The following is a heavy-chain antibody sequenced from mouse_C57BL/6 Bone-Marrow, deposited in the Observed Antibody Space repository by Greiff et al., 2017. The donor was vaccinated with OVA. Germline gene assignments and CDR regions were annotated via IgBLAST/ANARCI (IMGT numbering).Heavy chain of an antibody. V-gene: IGHV1-69*01. J-gene: IGHJ1*03. CDR1: GYTFTSYW. Sequence: VQLQQPGAELVMPGASVKLSCKASGYTFTSYWMHWVKQRPGQGLEWIGEIDPSDSYTNYNQKFKGKSTLTVDKSSSTAYMQLSSLTSEDSAVFYCARKGERSFDGWGTGTTVTVSS. CDR3: ARKGERSFDG. CDR2: IDPSDSYT.